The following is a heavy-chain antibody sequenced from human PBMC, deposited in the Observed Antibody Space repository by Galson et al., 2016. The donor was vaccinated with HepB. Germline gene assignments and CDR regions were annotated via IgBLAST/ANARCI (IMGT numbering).Heavy chain of an antibody. V-gene: IGHV1-46*01. Sequence: SVKVSCKASGYTFTNYYMHWVRQAPRQGLQWMGIINPTGSSTSYAQKFQGRVTLTRDTSTRTVYMELSSLRSEDTAVYYCARSPQWLEHFDYWGQGTLVTVSS. CDR1: GYTFTNYY. CDR2: INPTGSST. J-gene: IGHJ4*02. D-gene: IGHD6-19*01. CDR3: ARSPQWLEHFDY.